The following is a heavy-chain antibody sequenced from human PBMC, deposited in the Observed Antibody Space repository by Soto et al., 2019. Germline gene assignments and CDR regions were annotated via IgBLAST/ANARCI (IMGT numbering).Heavy chain of an antibody. Sequence: SETLSLTCTVSGGSISSGGYYWSWIRQHPGKGLEWLGYIYYSGSTYYNPSLKSRVTISVGTSKNQFSLKLSSVTAADTAVYYCARERGGSGSYYNAVDYWGQGTLVTVSS. CDR2: IYYSGST. V-gene: IGHV4-31*03. CDR1: GGSISSGGYY. J-gene: IGHJ4*02. CDR3: ARERGGSGSYYNAVDY. D-gene: IGHD3-10*01.